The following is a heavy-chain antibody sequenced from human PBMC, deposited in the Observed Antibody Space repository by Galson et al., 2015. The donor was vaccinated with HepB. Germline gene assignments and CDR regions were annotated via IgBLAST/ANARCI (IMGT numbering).Heavy chain of an antibody. D-gene: IGHD2-21*01. V-gene: IGHV3-15*01. J-gene: IGHJ4*02. CDR2: IKSKTDGGTT. CDR3: TTDGGGDCYSEGRGCDY. Sequence: SLRLSCAASGFTFSNAWMSWVRQAPGKGLEWVGRIKSKTDGGTTDYAAPVKGRFTISRDDSKNTLYLQMNSLKTEDTAVDYCTTDGGGDCYSEGRGCDYWGQGTLVTVSS. CDR1: GFTFSNAW.